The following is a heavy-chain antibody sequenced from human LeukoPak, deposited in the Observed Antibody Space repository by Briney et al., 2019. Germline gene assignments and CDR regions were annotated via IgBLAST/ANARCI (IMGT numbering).Heavy chain of an antibody. CDR3: ARDHIVGATTGCFWSPSFDY. Sequence: GGSLRLFCAASGFTFSSYAMHWVRQARAKGLEWVAVISYDGSNKYYADSVKGRFIISRDNSKNKLYLQMNSLRAEDTAVYYCARDHIVGATTGCFWSPSFDYWGQGTLVTVSS. D-gene: IGHD1-26*01. J-gene: IGHJ4*02. V-gene: IGHV3-30*01. CDR1: GFTFSSYA. CDR2: ISYDGSNK.